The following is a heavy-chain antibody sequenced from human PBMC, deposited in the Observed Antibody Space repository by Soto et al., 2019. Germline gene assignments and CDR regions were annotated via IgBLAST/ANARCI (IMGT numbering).Heavy chain of an antibody. CDR1: GGSISSYY. D-gene: IGHD1-26*01. CDR3: ARVPNSGSDYAFDI. CDR2: IYYSGST. J-gene: IGHJ3*02. V-gene: IGHV4-59*01. Sequence: SETLSLTCTVSGGSISSYYWSWIRQPPGKGLEWIGYIYYSGSTNYNPSLKSRVTISVDTSKNQFSLKLSSVTATDTAMYYCARVPNSGSDYAFDIWGQGTMVTVSS.